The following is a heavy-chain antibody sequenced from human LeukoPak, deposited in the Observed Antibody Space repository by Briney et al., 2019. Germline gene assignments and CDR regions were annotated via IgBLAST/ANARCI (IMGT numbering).Heavy chain of an antibody. V-gene: IGHV3-21*01. J-gene: IGHJ4*02. CDR3: ARGSVVVVITAADY. D-gene: IGHD3-22*01. Sequence: GGSLRLSCAASGFTFSSYSMNWVRQAPGKGLEWVSSISSSSSYIYYADSVKGRFTISRDNAKNSLYLQMNSLRAEDTAVYYCARGSVVVVITAADYWGQGTLVTVSS. CDR1: GFTFSSYS. CDR2: ISSSSSYI.